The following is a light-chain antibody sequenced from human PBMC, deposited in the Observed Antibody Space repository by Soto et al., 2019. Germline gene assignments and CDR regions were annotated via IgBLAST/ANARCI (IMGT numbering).Light chain of an antibody. CDR3: CSSAGSDTWV. Sequence: QSALTQPRSVSGSPGQPATISCTGTSSDVGGYNYVSWFQQHPGKAPSLMIYDVGKRPSGVPHRFSGSKSGDTASLTISGLQADDEADYYCCSSAGSDTWVFGGGTKLTVL. V-gene: IGLV2-11*01. CDR1: SSDVGGYNY. J-gene: IGLJ3*02. CDR2: DVG.